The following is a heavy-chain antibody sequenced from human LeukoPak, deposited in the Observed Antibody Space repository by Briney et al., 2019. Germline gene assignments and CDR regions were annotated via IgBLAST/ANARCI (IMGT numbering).Heavy chain of an antibody. J-gene: IGHJ3*02. CDR1: GYTFTNYG. D-gene: IGHD2-2*01. V-gene: IGHV1-18*01. CDR2: ISDYNGNA. Sequence: GASVKVSCKASGYTFTNYGLSWVRQAPGQGLEWMGWISDYNGNATYTQKLQGRVIMTTDTSTTTAYMDLRSLRSDDTAVYYCARDAGYCSSETCYDDAFDIWGQGTMVTVSS. CDR3: ARDAGYCSSETCYDDAFDI.